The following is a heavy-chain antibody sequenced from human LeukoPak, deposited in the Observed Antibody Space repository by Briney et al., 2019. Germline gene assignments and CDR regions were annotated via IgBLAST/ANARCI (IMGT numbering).Heavy chain of an antibody. CDR3: AELGITMIGGV. Sequence: GGSLRLSCAASGFTFSSYAIHWVRQAPGKGLEWVAVISFDGTDAFYADSVKGRFTISRDNSKNTLYLQMNSLRAEDTAVYYCAELGITMIGGVWGKGTTVTISS. CDR2: ISFDGTDA. J-gene: IGHJ6*04. V-gene: IGHV3-30*04. D-gene: IGHD3-10*02. CDR1: GFTFSSYA.